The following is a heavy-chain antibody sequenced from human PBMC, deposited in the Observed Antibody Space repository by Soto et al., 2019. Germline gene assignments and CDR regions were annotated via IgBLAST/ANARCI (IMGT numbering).Heavy chain of an antibody. CDR3: ARRTTYNWNDGHYFDY. CDR1: GGSISSSSYY. CDR2: IYYSGST. V-gene: IGHV4-39*01. D-gene: IGHD1-20*01. J-gene: IGHJ4*02. Sequence: PSETLSLTCTVSGGSISSSSYYWGWIRQPPGKGLEWIGSIYYSGSTYYNPSLKSRVTISVDTSKNQFSLKLSSVTAADTAVYYCARRTTYNWNDGHYFDYWGQGTLVTVSS.